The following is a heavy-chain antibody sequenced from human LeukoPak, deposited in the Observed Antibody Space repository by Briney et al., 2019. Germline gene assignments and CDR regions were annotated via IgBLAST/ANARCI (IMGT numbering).Heavy chain of an antibody. CDR3: ARDPGYYYDSSGHRTI. CDR1: GFTFSSYS. J-gene: IGHJ4*02. Sequence: PGGSLRLSCAASGFTFSSYSMNWVRQAPGKGLEWVSSISSSSSYIYYADSVKGRFTISRDNAKNSLYLQMNSLRAEDTAVYYCARDPGYYYDSSGHRTIWGQGTLVTVSS. V-gene: IGHV3-21*01. D-gene: IGHD3-22*01. CDR2: ISSSSSYI.